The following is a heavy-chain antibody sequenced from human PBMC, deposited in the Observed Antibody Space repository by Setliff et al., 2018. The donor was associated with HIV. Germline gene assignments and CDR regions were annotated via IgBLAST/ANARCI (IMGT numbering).Heavy chain of an antibody. CDR2: IYHTGST. CDR3: ARSIVPVASCYYYFEY. CDR1: GGSINSTRYY. Sequence: SETLSLTCTVYGGSINSTRYYWGWIRQPPGNGLEWIGSIYHTGSTHYKPSLKSRFTISVDTSKNHFSLRLSSVASGDTAVYYCARSIVPVASCYYYFEYWGQGSLVTVSS. V-gene: IGHV4-39*01. D-gene: IGHD3-3*01. J-gene: IGHJ4*02.